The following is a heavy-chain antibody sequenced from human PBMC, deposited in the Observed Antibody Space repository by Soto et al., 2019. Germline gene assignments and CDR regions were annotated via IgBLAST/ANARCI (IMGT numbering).Heavy chain of an antibody. CDR1: GGSITYINNHY. J-gene: IGHJ4*02. CDR3: ARGPPFDY. V-gene: IGHV4-61*01. CDR2: IYNSVST. Sequence: SETLSLTCTVSGGSITYINNHYCSWFRLPPGKGLEWIGYIYNSVSTNYNPSLKSRVTISVDTSKNQFSLKLNSVTAADTAVYFCARGPPFDYWGQGTLVTVSS.